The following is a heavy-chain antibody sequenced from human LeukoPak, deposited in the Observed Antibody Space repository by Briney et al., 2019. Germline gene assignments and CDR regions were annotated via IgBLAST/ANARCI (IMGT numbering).Heavy chain of an antibody. Sequence: GGSLRLSCAASGFTFSSYATHWVRQAPGKGLEWVAVISYDGSNKYYADSVKGRFTISRDNSKNALYLQMNSLRAEDTAVYYCARDGCTNGVCYIFDYWGQGTLVTVSS. CDR3: ARDGCTNGVCYIFDY. V-gene: IGHV3-30-3*01. CDR1: GFTFSSYA. D-gene: IGHD2-8*01. J-gene: IGHJ4*02. CDR2: ISYDGSNK.